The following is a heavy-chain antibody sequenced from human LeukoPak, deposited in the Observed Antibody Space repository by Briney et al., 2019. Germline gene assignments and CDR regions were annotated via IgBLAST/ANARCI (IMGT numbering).Heavy chain of an antibody. V-gene: IGHV3-53*04. CDR2: IYSGGST. J-gene: IGHJ6*02. Sequence: GGSLRLSCAASGFTVSSNYMSWVRQAPGKGLEWVSVIYSGGSTYYADSVKGRFTISRHNSKNTLYLQMNSLRAEDTAVYYCASQGVTHHYYYYYGMDVWGQGTTVTVSS. D-gene: IGHD3-10*01. CDR1: GFTVSSNY. CDR3: ASQGVTHHYYYYYGMDV.